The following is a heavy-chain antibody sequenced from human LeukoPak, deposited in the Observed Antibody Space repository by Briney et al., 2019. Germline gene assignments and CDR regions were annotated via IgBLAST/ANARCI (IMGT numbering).Heavy chain of an antibody. CDR3: ARGPYGILDY. V-gene: IGHV3-30-3*01. J-gene: IGHJ4*02. CDR2: ISYDGSNK. Sequence: GGSLRLSCAASGFTFSNYAMSWVRQAPGKGLEWVAVISYDGSNKYYADSVKGRFTISRDNSKNTLYLQMNSLRAEDTAVYYCARGPYGILDYWGQGTLVTVSP. D-gene: IGHD4-17*01. CDR1: GFTFSNYA.